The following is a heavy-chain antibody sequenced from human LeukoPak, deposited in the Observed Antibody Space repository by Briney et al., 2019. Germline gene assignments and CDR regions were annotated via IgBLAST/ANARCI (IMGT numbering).Heavy chain of an antibody. CDR3: ARGNGPYGSGRTFFDY. V-gene: IGHV4-30-2*01. J-gene: IGHJ4*02. D-gene: IGHD3-10*01. Sequence: SETLSLTCAVSGGSISSGGYSWSWIRQPPGKGLEWIGYIYHSGSTYYNPSLKRRVTISVDRSKNQFSLKLSSVTAADTAVYYCARGNGPYGSGRTFFDYWGQGTLVTVSS. CDR2: IYHSGST. CDR1: GGSISSGGYS.